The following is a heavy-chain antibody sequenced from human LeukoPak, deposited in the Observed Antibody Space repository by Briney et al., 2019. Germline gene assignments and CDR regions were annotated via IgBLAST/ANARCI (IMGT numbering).Heavy chain of an antibody. CDR2: IIPIFGTA. CDR1: GYTFTGYY. D-gene: IGHD6-13*01. J-gene: IGHJ3*01. V-gene: IGHV1-69*13. CDR3: ARALGIAFDV. Sequence: SVKVSCXASGYTFTGYYMHWVRQAPGQGLEWMGGIIPIFGTANYAQKFQGSVTITADESTSTAYMELSSLRSEDTAVYYCARALGIAFDVWGQGTMVTVSS.